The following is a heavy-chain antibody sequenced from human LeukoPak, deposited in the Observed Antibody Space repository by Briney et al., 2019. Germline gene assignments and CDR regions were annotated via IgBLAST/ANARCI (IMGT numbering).Heavy chain of an antibody. CDR2: IYYRGST. Sequence: SETLSLTCTVSGGSISSYYWSWIRQPPGKGLEWIGYIYYRGSTNYNPSLKSRVTISVDTSKNQFSLKLSSVTAADTAVYYCARSRSFKYYFDYWGQGTLVTVSS. V-gene: IGHV4-59*01. J-gene: IGHJ4*02. CDR3: ARSRSFKYYFDY. CDR1: GGSISSYY. D-gene: IGHD6-13*01.